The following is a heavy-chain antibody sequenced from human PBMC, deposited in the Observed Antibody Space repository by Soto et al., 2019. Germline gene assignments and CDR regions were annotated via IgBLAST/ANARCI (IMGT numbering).Heavy chain of an antibody. CDR2: IIPIFGTA. J-gene: IGHJ6*02. D-gene: IGHD2-8*01. V-gene: IGHV1-69*06. Sequence: QVQLVQSGAEVKKPGSSVKVSCKASGGTFSSYAISWVRQAPGQGLEWMGGIIPIFGTANYAQKFQGRVTITADKSTSTAYMELSSLRSEDTAVYYCAREPHYCTNGVCYPPPYYYYGMDVWGQGTTVTVSS. CDR1: GGTFSSYA. CDR3: AREPHYCTNGVCYPPPYYYYGMDV.